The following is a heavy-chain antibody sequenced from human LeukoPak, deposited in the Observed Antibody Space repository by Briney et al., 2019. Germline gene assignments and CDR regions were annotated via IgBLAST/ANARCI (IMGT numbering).Heavy chain of an antibody. Sequence: GESLKISCKASGYIFTNYWIGWVRQMPGKGLEWMGIIYPRDSDTRYSPSFQGQVTVSADKSISTAYLQWNTLEASDTAMYYCARRLGCSSTSCYWYFDYWGQGTLVTVSS. V-gene: IGHV5-51*01. CDR3: ARRLGCSSTSCYWYFDY. J-gene: IGHJ4*02. D-gene: IGHD2-2*01. CDR1: GYIFTNYW. CDR2: IYPRDSDT.